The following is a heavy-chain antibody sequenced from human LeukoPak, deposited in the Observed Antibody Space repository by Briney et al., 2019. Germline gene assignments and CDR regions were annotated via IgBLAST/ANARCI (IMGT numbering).Heavy chain of an antibody. J-gene: IGHJ4*02. CDR2: IIPIFGTA. CDR1: GGAFSSYA. Sequence: ASVKVSCKASGGAFSSYAISWVRQAPGQGLEWMGGIIPIFGTANYAQKFQGRVTITADESTSTAYMELSSLRSEDTAVYYCARHSGTAMVTDYWGQGTLVTVSS. V-gene: IGHV1-69*01. D-gene: IGHD5-18*01. CDR3: ARHSGTAMVTDY.